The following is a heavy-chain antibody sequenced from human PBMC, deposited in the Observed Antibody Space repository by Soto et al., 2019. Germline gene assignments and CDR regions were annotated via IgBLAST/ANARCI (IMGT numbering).Heavy chain of an antibody. CDR1: GYTFTSYG. CDR3: ARDLGAPLSGWELLADY. V-gene: IGHV1-18*01. Sequence: ASVKVSCKASGYTFTSYGISWVRQAPGQGLEWMGWISAYNGNTNYAQKLQGRVTMTTDTSTSTAYMELRSLRSDDTAVYYCARDLGAPLSGWELLADYWGQGTLVTVSS. CDR2: ISAYNGNT. D-gene: IGHD1-26*01. J-gene: IGHJ4*02.